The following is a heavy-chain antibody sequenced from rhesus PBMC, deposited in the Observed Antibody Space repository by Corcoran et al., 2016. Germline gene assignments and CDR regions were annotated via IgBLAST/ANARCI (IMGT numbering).Heavy chain of an antibody. D-gene: IGHD3-16*01. Sequence: QVQLQESGPGLVKPSETLSLTCAVSGYSISSGYYWGWIRQPPGKGLEYIGYIIGSSGSTYYNPSLKSRVTISKDTSKNQFSLKLSSVTAADTAVYYCARRGYYSGSYSGYWGQGVLVTVSS. CDR2: IIGSSGST. CDR1: GYSISSGYY. CDR3: ARRGYYSGSYSGY. V-gene: IGHV4-99*01. J-gene: IGHJ4*01.